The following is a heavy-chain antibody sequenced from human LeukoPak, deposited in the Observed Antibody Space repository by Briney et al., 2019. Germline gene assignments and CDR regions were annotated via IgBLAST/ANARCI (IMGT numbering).Heavy chain of an antibody. Sequence: EASVKVSCKASGGTFSSYAISWVRQAPGQGLEWMGGIIPIFGTANYAQKFQGRVTITADKSTSTAYMELSSLRSEDTAVYYCARERITGTLYYMDVWGKGTTVTVSS. D-gene: IGHD1-7*01. V-gene: IGHV1-69*06. CDR3: ARERITGTLYYMDV. CDR2: IIPIFGTA. J-gene: IGHJ6*03. CDR1: GGTFSSYA.